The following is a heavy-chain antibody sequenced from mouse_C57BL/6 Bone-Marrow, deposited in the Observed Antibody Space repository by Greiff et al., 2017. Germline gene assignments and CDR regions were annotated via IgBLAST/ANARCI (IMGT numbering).Heavy chain of an antibody. Sequence: DVMLVESGGGLVKPGGSLKLSCAASGFTFSSYAMSWVRQTPEKRLEWVATISDGGSYTYYPDNVKGRFTISRDNAKNNLYLQMSHLKSEDTAMYYCAYGYDGGDYWGQGTTLTVSS. CDR3: AYGYDGGDY. D-gene: IGHD2-2*01. J-gene: IGHJ2*01. V-gene: IGHV5-4*03. CDR2: ISDGGSYT. CDR1: GFTFSSYA.